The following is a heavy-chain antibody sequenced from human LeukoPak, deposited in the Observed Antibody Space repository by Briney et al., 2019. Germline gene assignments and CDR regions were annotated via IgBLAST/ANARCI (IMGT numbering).Heavy chain of an antibody. CDR3: ARDGYSSRRMLMVI. CDR1: GYTFTGYY. Sequence: ASVKVSCKASGYTFTGYYMHWVRQAPGQGLEWMGWINPNSGGTNYAQKFQGWVTMTRDTSISTAYMELSRLRSDDTAVYYCARDGYSSRRMLMVIWGQGTMVTVSS. D-gene: IGHD6-13*01. CDR2: INPNSGGT. V-gene: IGHV1-2*04. J-gene: IGHJ3*02.